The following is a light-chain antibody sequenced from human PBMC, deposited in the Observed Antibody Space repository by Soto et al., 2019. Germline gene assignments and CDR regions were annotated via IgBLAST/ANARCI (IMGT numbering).Light chain of an antibody. Sequence: QSVLTQPPSASGSFGQSVTISCTGTSSDVGGYNYVSWYQQHPGKAPKLMIYEVSERPSGVPDRFSGSKSGNTASLTVSGLQADDEADYYCSSYSGTNYHYAFGTGTTVTV. CDR1: SSDVGGYNY. J-gene: IGLJ1*01. CDR3: SSYSGTNYHYA. V-gene: IGLV2-8*01. CDR2: EVS.